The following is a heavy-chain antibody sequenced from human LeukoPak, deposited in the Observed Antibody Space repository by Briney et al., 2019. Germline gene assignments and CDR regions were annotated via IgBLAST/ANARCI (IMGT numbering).Heavy chain of an antibody. J-gene: IGHJ1*01. CDR1: GFTFDDYT. CDR2: ISWDGGST. Sequence: PGGSLRLSCAASGFTFDDYTMHWVRQAPGKGLEWVSLISWDGGSTYYADSVKGRFTISRDNSKNTLYLQMNSLRAEDTAVYYCARDRLAGTGGYFQHWGQAPWSPSPQ. V-gene: IGHV3-43*01. CDR3: ARDRLAGTGGYFQH. D-gene: IGHD1-1*01.